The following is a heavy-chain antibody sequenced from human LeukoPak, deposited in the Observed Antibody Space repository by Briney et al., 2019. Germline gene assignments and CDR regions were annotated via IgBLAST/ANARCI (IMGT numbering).Heavy chain of an antibody. CDR2: VSNDGSHK. CDR1: GFTFRIYA. D-gene: IGHD3-22*01. CDR3: ATSYDRSGP. Sequence: GGSLRLSCEVSGFTFRIYAMHWVRQAPGKGLEWVTLVSNDGSHKSYVDSVKGRFTISRDNSKNTLSLQMNSLRAEDTAMYYCATSYDRSGPGGQGTLVTVSS. V-gene: IGHV3-30*04. J-gene: IGHJ4*02.